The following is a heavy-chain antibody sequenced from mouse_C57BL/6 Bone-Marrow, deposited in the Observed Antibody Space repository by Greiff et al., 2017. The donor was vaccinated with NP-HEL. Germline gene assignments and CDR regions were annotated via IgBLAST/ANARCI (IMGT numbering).Heavy chain of an antibody. CDR3: ATTIYDGYYVDAIDY. D-gene: IGHD2-3*01. J-gene: IGHJ4*01. Sequence: EVQLQQSGPELVKPGASVKISCKASGYTFTDYYMNWVKQSHGKSLEWIGDINPNNGGTSYNQKYKGKATFTVDKSSSTAYMERRSLTSEDSAVYYCATTIYDGYYVDAIDYWGQGTSVTVSS. CDR1: GYTFTDYY. CDR2: INPNNGGT. V-gene: IGHV1-26*01.